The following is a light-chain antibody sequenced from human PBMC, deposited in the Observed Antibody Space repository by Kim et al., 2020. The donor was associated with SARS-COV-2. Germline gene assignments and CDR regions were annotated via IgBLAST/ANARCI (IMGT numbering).Light chain of an antibody. CDR2: DAS. J-gene: IGKJ4*01. CDR1: QGVRDK. V-gene: IGKV3-15*01. CDR3: QEYNNWPPVT. Sequence: SPGESATLSRRASQGVRDKLAWYQQKPGQPPRLLIYDASTRATDIPARFSGSGSGTEFTLTISSLQSEDFALYFCQEYNNWPPVTFGGGTKVDIK.